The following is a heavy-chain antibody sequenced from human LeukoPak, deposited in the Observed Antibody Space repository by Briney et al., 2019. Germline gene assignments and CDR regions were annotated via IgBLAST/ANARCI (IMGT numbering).Heavy chain of an antibody. CDR3: ATGQYCSGNRCYSGTFDI. D-gene: IGHD2-15*01. CDR2: INYSGST. J-gene: IGHJ3*02. CDR1: GGSISSDY. Sequence: SETLSLTCTVSGGSISSDYWSWIRQPPGRGLEWIGYINYSGSTNYNPSLKSRVTMSVDTSKNQFSLKLSSVTAADTAVYYCATGQYCSGNRCYSGTFDIWGQGTMVTVSS. V-gene: IGHV4-59*01.